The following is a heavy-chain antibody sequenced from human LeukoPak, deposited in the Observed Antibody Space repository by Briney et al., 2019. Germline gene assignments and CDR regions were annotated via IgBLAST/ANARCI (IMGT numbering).Heavy chain of an antibody. CDR3: ANLGWELLVRNPGPGY. J-gene: IGHJ4*02. V-gene: IGHV3-21*01. D-gene: IGHD1-26*01. CDR2: ISSSGSYI. CDR1: GFTFSGYAAFSAYS. Sequence: GGSLKLSCAASGFTFSGYAAFSAYSINWVRQAPGKGLEWVSSISSSGSYIYYADSVKGRFTISRDNAKNSLYLQMNSLRAEDTAVYYCANLGWELLVRNPGPGYWGQGTLVTVSS.